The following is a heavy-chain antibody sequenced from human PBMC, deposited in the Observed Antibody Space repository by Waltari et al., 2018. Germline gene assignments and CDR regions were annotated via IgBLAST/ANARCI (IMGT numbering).Heavy chain of an antibody. Sequence: QVQLQESGSGLVKPSETLSLTCTVSGGSISSYYWSWIRQPQGKGLEWIGYIYYSGSTNYNPSLKSRVTISVDTSKNQFSLKLSSVTAADTAVYYCARVGGLCSSTSCYVNWFDPWGQGTLVTVSS. D-gene: IGHD2-2*01. CDR1: GGSISSYY. J-gene: IGHJ5*02. CDR2: IYYSGST. V-gene: IGHV4-59*01. CDR3: ARVGGLCSSTSCYVNWFDP.